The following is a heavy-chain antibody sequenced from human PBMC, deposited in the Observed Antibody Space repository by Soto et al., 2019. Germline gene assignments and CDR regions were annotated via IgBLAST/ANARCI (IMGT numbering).Heavy chain of an antibody. J-gene: IGHJ4*02. CDR2: ISGSGGST. D-gene: IGHD6-13*01. V-gene: IGHV3-23*01. CDR3: ASQGSSSLYRHFDY. Sequence: GGSLRLSCAASGFTFSSYAMSWVRQAPGKGLEWVSAISGSGGSTYYADSVKGRFTISRDNSKNTLYLQMNSLRAEDTAVYYCASQGSSSLYRHFDYWGQGTLVTVSS. CDR1: GFTFSSYA.